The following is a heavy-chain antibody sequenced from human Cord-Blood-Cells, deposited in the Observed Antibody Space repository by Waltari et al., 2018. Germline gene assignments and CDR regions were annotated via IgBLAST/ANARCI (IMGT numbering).Heavy chain of an antibody. D-gene: IGHD6-13*01. Sequence: EVPLVQSGAAVKKPGEQLKISCMGSGYSFTSYWCGSAGQMPEKGLAWMGIIYPGDSDTRYSPSFQGQVTISADKSISTAYLQWSSLKASDTAMYYCARRIAAEVDYFDYWGQGTLVTVSS. V-gene: IGHV5-51*01. CDR1: GYSFTSYW. J-gene: IGHJ4*02. CDR3: ARRIAAEVDYFDY. CDR2: IYPGDSDT.